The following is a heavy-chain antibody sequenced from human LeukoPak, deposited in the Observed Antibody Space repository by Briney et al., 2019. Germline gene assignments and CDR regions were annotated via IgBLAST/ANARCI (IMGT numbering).Heavy chain of an antibody. CDR3: ARGSPYFLGSGSYRGNWFDP. V-gene: IGHV3-21*01. CDR2: ISGDSVHI. D-gene: IGHD3-10*01. J-gene: IGHJ5*02. CDR1: GFTFSSYS. Sequence: GGSLRLSCAASGFTFSSYSMNWVRQAPGKGLEWVSSISGDSVHILYADSVKGRFTISRDIAKNSLYLQMNSLRAEDTAVYYCARGSPYFLGSGSYRGNWFDPWGQGTLVTVSS.